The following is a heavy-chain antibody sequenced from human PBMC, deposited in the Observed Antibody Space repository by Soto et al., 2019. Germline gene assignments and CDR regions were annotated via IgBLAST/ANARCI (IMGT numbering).Heavy chain of an antibody. D-gene: IGHD2-21*01. Sequence: SGPTLVNPTQTLTLTCTFSGFSLSTLGTCVTWIRQPPGKALEWLALINWDNNKYYSTSLKTRLTISRDTSKNQVVLTMTNVDPLDTATYYCARIPHYSDSYYMDYWGQGTLVTVSS. CDR1: GFSLSTLGTC. CDR2: INWDNNK. J-gene: IGHJ4*02. V-gene: IGHV2-70*01. CDR3: ARIPHYSDSYYMDY.